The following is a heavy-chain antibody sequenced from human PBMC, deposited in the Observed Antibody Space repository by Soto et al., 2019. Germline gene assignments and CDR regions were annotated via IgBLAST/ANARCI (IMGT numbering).Heavy chain of an antibody. D-gene: IGHD3-10*01. CDR3: VRFSVDDYLYYGSGELFDY. V-gene: IGHV1-18*01. J-gene: IGHJ4*02. CDR2: ISAYNGNT. Sequence: ASVKVSCKASGYTFTSYGISWVRQAPGQGLEWMGWISAYNGNTNYAQKLQGRVTMTTDTSTSTAYMELRSLRSDDTAVYYCVRFSVDDYLYYGSGELFDYWGQGTLVTVSS. CDR1: GYTFTSYG.